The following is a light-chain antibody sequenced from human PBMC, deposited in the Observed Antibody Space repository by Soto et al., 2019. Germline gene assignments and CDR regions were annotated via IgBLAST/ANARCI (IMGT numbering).Light chain of an antibody. CDR2: VAS. Sequence: DIQMTQSPSSLSASVGDRITVACRASQSIGKFLNWYHQRPGKAPKVLINVASTLRSGVPSRFSGGGSGTNFTLTIYILQPEYFATYFCQQIFYIPLTFGWGTTVEI. V-gene: IGKV1-39*01. CDR3: QQIFYIPLT. J-gene: IGKJ4*01. CDR1: QSIGKF.